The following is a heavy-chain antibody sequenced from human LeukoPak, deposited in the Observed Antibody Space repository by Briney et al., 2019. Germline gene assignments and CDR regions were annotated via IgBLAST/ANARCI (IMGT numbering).Heavy chain of an antibody. Sequence: PSETLSLTRTVSVGSNSSYYLSWIRQPPAKELEGVRHIYYSGSTNYNPSLKSRVTISVDTFKNQFSLKLSSVTAADTAVYYCARFVIGAGGSYSPHFDYWGQGTLVTVSS. J-gene: IGHJ4*02. CDR1: VGSNSSYY. V-gene: IGHV4-59*01. D-gene: IGHD1-26*01. CDR3: ARFVIGAGGSYSPHFDY. CDR2: IYYSGST.